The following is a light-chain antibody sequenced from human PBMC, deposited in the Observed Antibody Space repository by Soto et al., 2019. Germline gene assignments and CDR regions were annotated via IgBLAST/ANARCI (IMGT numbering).Light chain of an antibody. CDR1: SEYSSYA. CDR3: QTWGTGIRV. CDR2: LNSDGSH. J-gene: IGLJ3*02. Sequence: QTVVTQSPSASASLGASVKLTCTLSSEYSSYAIAWHQQQPEKGPRYLMKLNSDGSHSKGDGIPDRFSGSSSGAERYLTISSLQSEDEADYYCQTWGTGIRVFGGGTKVTVL. V-gene: IGLV4-69*01.